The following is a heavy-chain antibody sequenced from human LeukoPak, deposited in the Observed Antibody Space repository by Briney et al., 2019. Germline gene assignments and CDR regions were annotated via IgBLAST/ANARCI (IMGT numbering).Heavy chain of an antibody. Sequence: GASVKVSCKASGGTFSSYAISWVRQAPGQGLEWMGRIIPIFGIANYAQKFQGRVTITADKSTSTAYMGLSSLRSEDTAVYYCARWGEDYYDSSGYYHDWGQGTLVTVSS. CDR1: GGTFSSYA. D-gene: IGHD3-22*01. J-gene: IGHJ4*02. CDR2: IIPIFGIA. V-gene: IGHV1-69*04. CDR3: ARWGEDYYDSSGYYHD.